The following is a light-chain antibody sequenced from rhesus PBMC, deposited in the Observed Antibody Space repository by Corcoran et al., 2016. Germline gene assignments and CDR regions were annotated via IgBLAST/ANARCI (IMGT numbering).Light chain of an antibody. Sequence: DIQMTQSPSSLSASVGDRVTITCRASQDISNWLAWYQQKPGKAPNLLLSEASRLQSGVPSRFSGRGSGTDFTLTISSLQSEDFATEYCQQYSSLPFSFGQGTKVEIK. CDR2: EAS. J-gene: IGKJ2*01. V-gene: IGKV1-21*01. CDR1: QDISNW. CDR3: QQYSSLPFS.